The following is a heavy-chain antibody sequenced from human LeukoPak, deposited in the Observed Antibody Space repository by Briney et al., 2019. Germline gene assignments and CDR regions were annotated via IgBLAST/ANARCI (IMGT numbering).Heavy chain of an antibody. CDR2: ISWDGGST. Sequence: PGGSLRPSCAASGFTFDDYPMHWVRQAPGKGLEWVSLISWDGGSTYYADSVKGRFTISRDNSKNSLYLQMNSLRTEDTALYYCAKSEYSSSWYNNFDYWGQGTLVTVSS. V-gene: IGHV3-43*01. CDR3: AKSEYSSSWYNNFDY. D-gene: IGHD6-13*01. CDR1: GFTFDDYP. J-gene: IGHJ4*02.